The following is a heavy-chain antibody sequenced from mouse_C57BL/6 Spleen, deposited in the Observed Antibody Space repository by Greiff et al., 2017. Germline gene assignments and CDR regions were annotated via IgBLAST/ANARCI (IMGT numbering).Heavy chain of an antibody. J-gene: IGHJ4*01. CDR2: IHPNSGST. Sequence: QVQLQQPGAELVKPGASVKLSCKASGYTFTSYWMHWVKQRPGQGLEWIGMIHPNSGSTNYNEKFKSKATLTVDKSSSTAHMQLSSLTSEDSAVYYCARKGYGSSYGAMDYWGQGTSVTVSS. D-gene: IGHD1-1*01. CDR1: GYTFTSYW. V-gene: IGHV1-64*01. CDR3: ARKGYGSSYGAMDY.